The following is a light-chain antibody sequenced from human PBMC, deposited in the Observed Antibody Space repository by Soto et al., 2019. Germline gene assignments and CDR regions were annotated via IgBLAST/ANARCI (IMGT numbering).Light chain of an antibody. J-gene: IGKJ3*01. CDR3: QQYDNLPPFT. Sequence: DIQMTQSPSSLSASVGDRVTITCQASQDIGNFLNWYQQKQGKAPKLLIYDASNLETGVPSRFSGSGSRTDFTFTISSLQPEDVAAYYSQQYDNLPPFTFGPGTKVDIK. CDR2: DAS. CDR1: QDIGNF. V-gene: IGKV1-33*01.